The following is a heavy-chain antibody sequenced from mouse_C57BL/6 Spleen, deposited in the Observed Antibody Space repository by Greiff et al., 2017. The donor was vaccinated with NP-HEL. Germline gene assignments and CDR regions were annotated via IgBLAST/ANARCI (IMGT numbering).Heavy chain of an antibody. Sequence: VQLQQPGAELVKPGASVKMSCKASGYTFTSYWITWVKQRPGQGLEWIGDIYPGSGSTNYNEKFKSKATLTVDTSSSTAYMQLSSLTSEDSAVYYCARSGYYDYDVAWFAYWGQGTLVTVSA. V-gene: IGHV1-55*01. CDR2: IYPGSGST. D-gene: IGHD2-4*01. CDR3: ARSGYYDYDVAWFAY. CDR1: GYTFTSYW. J-gene: IGHJ3*01.